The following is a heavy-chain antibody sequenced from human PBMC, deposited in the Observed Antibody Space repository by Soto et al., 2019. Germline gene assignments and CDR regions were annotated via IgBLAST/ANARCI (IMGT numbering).Heavy chain of an antibody. D-gene: IGHD1-26*01. CDR1: RYNSINYW. J-gene: IGHJ6*01. Sequence: PVQSQTISCAACRYNSINYWIGWVRQLPGKCLEGMGIIYPGDSNTKYSPSFRGQVTNSADTSISAAYLQWCCLKASAPAMHYCARQAGATALFYYDRDGLGQRTTSAAST. V-gene: IGHV5-51*01. CDR3: ARQAGATALFYYDRDG. CDR2: IYPGDSNT.